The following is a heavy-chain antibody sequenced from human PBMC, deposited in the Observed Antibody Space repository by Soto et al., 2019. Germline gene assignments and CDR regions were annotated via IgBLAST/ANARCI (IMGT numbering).Heavy chain of an antibody. J-gene: IGHJ6*02. Sequence: ASVKVSCKASGYTFTGYYMHWVRQAPGQGLEWMGWINPNSGGTNYAQKFQGRVTMTRDTSISTAYMELSRLRSDDTAVYYCARVAIAARPRGNYGMDVWGQGTTVTVSS. D-gene: IGHD6-6*01. CDR3: ARVAIAARPRGNYGMDV. CDR1: GYTFTGYY. CDR2: INPNSGGT. V-gene: IGHV1-2*02.